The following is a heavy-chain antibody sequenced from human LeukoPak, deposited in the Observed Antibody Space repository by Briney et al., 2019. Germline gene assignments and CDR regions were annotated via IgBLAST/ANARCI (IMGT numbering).Heavy chain of an antibody. J-gene: IGHJ3*02. CDR2: IWYDGSNK. CDR3: APLNWVYPDGFDI. D-gene: IGHD6-13*01. CDR1: GFTFSNYA. Sequence: PGRSLRLSCAASGFTFSNYAMHWVRQAPGKGLEWVAVIWYDGSNKYYADSVKGRFTISRDNSKNTLYLQMNSLRAEDTAVYYCAPLNWVYPDGFDIWGQGTMVTVSS. V-gene: IGHV3-33*01.